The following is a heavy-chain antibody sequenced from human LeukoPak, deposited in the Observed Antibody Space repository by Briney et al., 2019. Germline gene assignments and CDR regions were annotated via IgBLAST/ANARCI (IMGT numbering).Heavy chain of an antibody. V-gene: IGHV4-59*01. CDR2: IYYSGST. Sequence: PSETLSLTCTVSGGSISSYYWSWIRQPPGKGLEWIGYIYYSGSTNYNPSLKSRVTISVDTSKNQFSLKLSSVTAADMAVYYCARGGRGPDAFDIWGQGTMVTVSS. J-gene: IGHJ3*02. D-gene: IGHD3-10*01. CDR1: GGSISSYY. CDR3: ARGGRGPDAFDI.